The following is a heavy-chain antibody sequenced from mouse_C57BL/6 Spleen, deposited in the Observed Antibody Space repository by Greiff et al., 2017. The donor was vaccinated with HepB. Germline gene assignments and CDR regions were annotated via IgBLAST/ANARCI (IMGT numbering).Heavy chain of an antibody. CDR3: ARADYYYGSSWNY. V-gene: IGHV1-53*01. CDR1: GYTFTSYW. J-gene: IGHJ2*01. D-gene: IGHD1-1*01. CDR2: INPSNGGT. Sequence: VQLQQSGTELVKPGASVKLSCKASGYTFTSYWMHWVKQRPGQGLEWIGNINPSNGGTNYNEKFKSKATLTVDKSSSTAYMQLSSLTSEDSAVYYCARADYYYGSSWNYWGQGTTLTVSS.